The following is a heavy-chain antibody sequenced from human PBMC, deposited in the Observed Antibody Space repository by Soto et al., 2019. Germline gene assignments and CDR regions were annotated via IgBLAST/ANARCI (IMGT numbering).Heavy chain of an antibody. CDR1: GGSISSGDYY. D-gene: IGHD2-15*01. Sequence: LSLTCTVSGGSISSGDYYWSWIRQPPGKGLEWIGYIYYSGSTYYNPSLKSRVTISVDTSKNQFSLKLSSVTAADTAVYYCARDREYCSGGSCYDWFDPWGQGTQVTVSS. CDR2: IYYSGST. V-gene: IGHV4-30-4*01. J-gene: IGHJ5*02. CDR3: ARDREYCSGGSCYDWFDP.